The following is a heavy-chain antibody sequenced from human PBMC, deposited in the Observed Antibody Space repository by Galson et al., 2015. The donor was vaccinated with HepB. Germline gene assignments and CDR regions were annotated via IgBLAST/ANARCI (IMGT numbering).Heavy chain of an antibody. CDR2: TYYRSKWYN. V-gene: IGHV6-1*01. Sequence: CAISGDSVSSNSAAWNWIRQSPSRGLEWLGRTYYRSKWYNDYAVSVKSRITTNPDTSKNQFSLQLNSVTPEDTAVYYCARGEDYYDSSAHFDYWGQGTLVTVSS. J-gene: IGHJ4*02. D-gene: IGHD3-22*01. CDR3: ARGEDYYDSSAHFDY. CDR1: GDSVSSNSAA.